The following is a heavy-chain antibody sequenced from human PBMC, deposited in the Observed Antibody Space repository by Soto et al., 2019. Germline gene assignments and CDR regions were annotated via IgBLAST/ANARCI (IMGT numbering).Heavy chain of an antibody. Sequence: GSLRLSCAVSGFTFSDYYMTWVRQAPGKGLVWISHINSDGSTIVYADSVKGRFTISRDNAKNTLYLQMNSLRVEDTAVYYCVRDRGHPDSFDLWGQGTMVTVSS. CDR2: INSDGSTI. CDR1: GFTFSDYY. CDR3: VRDRGHPDSFDL. J-gene: IGHJ3*01. D-gene: IGHD3-10*01. V-gene: IGHV3-74*01.